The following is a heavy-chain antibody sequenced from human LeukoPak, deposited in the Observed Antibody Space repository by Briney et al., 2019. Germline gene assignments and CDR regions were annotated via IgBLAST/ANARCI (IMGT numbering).Heavy chain of an antibody. CDR1: GGSMISYY. CDR2: ISYSGSA. CDR3: ARDKQPGDY. Sequence: SEALSLTCTVSGGSMISYYWGWIRQPPGKGLEWVGYISYSGSATYNPSLESRVTMSVDTPKNQFSLRLSSVTAADTAAYYCARDKQPGDYWGQGTLVTVSS. J-gene: IGHJ4*02. V-gene: IGHV4-59*01. D-gene: IGHD5-18*01.